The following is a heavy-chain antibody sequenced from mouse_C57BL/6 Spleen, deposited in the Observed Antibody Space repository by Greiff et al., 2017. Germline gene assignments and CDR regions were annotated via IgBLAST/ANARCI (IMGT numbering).Heavy chain of an antibody. D-gene: IGHD1-1*01. CDR3: ARSGVLRSPFDY. Sequence: VKLVESGAELVRPGASVKLSCKASGYTFTDYYINWVKQRPGQGLEWIARIYPGSGNTYYNEKFKGKATLTAEKSSSTAYMQLSSLTSEDSAVYFCARSGVLRSPFDYWGQGTTLTVSS. CDR1: GYTFTDYY. J-gene: IGHJ2*01. CDR2: IYPGSGNT. V-gene: IGHV1-76*01.